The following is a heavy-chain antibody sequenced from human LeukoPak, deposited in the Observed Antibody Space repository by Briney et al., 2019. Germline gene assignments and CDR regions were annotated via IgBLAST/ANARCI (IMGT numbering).Heavy chain of an antibody. V-gene: IGHV3-23*01. J-gene: IGHJ4*02. Sequence: GGSLRLSCAASGLTVSNYYMSWVRQVPGRGLEWVSAISGSGGSTYYADSVKGRFTISRDNSKNTLYLQLNSLRAEDTAVYYCARASGSFDYWGQGTLVSVSS. CDR3: ARASGSFDY. D-gene: IGHD1-26*01. CDR1: GLTVSNYY. CDR2: ISGSGGST.